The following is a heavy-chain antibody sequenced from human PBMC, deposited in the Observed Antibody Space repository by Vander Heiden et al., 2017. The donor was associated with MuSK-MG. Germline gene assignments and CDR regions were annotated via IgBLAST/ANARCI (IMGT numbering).Heavy chain of an antibody. D-gene: IGHD6-13*01. Sequence: VQLVESGAGAVQPGRSLRPSSAASGFPISSHGMHWVRPAPGKGLEWVPANWYDGNNKYYADSVKGRFTISRDNSKNTLYVQMNSLRVEDTAVYYCARDACSSSCHCDLWGRGTLVTVSS. V-gene: IGHV3-33*01. J-gene: IGHJ2*01. CDR2: NWYDGNNK. CDR1: GFPISSHG. CDR3: ARDACSSSCHCDL.